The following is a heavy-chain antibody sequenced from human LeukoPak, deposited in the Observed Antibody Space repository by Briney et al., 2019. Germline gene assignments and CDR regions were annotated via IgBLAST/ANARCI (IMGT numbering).Heavy chain of an antibody. CDR2: ISGSGGST. CDR3: AIDVVVVAATQSLDY. CDR1: GFTFSSYA. V-gene: IGHV3-23*01. D-gene: IGHD2-15*01. J-gene: IGHJ4*02. Sequence: GGSLRLSCAASGFTFSSYAMSWVRQAPGKGLEWVSAISGSGGSTYYADSVKGRFTISRDNSKNTLYLQMNSLRAEDTAVYCCAIDVVVVAATQSLDYWGQGTLVTVSS.